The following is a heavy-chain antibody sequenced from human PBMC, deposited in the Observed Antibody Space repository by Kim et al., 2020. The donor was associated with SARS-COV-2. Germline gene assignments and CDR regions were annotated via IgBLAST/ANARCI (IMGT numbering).Heavy chain of an antibody. V-gene: IGHV3-15*01. Sequence: DYATPVKGRFTISRDDSKNTLYLQMNSLKTEDTAVYYCTTDKGSLGYFDYWGQGTLVTVSS. J-gene: IGHJ4*02. D-gene: IGHD3-16*01. CDR3: TTDKGSLGYFDY.